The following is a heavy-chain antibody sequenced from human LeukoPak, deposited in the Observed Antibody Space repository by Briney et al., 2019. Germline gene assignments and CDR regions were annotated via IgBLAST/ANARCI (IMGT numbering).Heavy chain of an antibody. CDR1: GFTFSSYW. V-gene: IGHV3-74*01. J-gene: IGHJ4*02. Sequence: GGSLRLSCAASGFTFSSYWMPWVRQVPGKGLVWVSRISGDGSDTNYADSVKGRFTISRDNAKNTLYLPMNSLRAEDTAVYYCARGSYSLGGFDYWGQGTLVTVSS. CDR2: ISGDGSDT. CDR3: ARGSYSLGGFDY. D-gene: IGHD6-13*01.